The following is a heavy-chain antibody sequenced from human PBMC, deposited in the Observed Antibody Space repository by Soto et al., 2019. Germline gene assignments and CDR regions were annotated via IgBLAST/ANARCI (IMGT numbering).Heavy chain of an antibody. CDR1: GGSISSYY. CDR2: IYYSGST. D-gene: IGHD2-2*01. J-gene: IGHJ6*03. CDR3: ARAPYCSSTSCFQAWDYYYCYMDV. V-gene: IGHV4-59*08. Sequence: PSETLSLTCTVSGGSISSYYWSWIRQPPGKGLEWIGYIYYSGSTNYNPSLKSRVTISVDTSKNQFSLKLSSVTAADTAVYYCARAPYCSSTSCFQAWDYYYCYMDVWGKGTTVTVSS.